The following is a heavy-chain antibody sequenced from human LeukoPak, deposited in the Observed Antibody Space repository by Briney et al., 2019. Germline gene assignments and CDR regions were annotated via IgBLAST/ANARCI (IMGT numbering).Heavy chain of an antibody. CDR2: IYHSGST. CDR1: GGSISSGGYY. J-gene: IGHJ3*02. Sequence: PSETLSLTCTVSGGSISSGGYYWSWIRQPPGKGLEWIGYIYHSGSTYYNPSLKSRVTISVDRSKNQFSLKLSSVTAADTAVYYCARDLSGYDWPYAFDIWGQGTMVTVSS. V-gene: IGHV4-30-2*01. CDR3: ARDLSGYDWPYAFDI. D-gene: IGHD5-12*01.